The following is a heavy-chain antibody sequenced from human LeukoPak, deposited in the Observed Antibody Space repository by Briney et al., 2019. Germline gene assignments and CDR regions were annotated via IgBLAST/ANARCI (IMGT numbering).Heavy chain of an antibody. D-gene: IGHD2-8*01. CDR2: IYTGDNT. CDR3: AREMYGDD. Sequence: GGSLRLSCAASGFTVRSHYMNWVRQAPGKGLEWVSVIYTGDNTYYTDFVKGRFTISRHNSKNTVYLQMNSLRPEDTAVYYCAREMYGDDWGQGTLVTVSS. CDR1: GFTVRSHY. J-gene: IGHJ4*02. V-gene: IGHV3-53*04.